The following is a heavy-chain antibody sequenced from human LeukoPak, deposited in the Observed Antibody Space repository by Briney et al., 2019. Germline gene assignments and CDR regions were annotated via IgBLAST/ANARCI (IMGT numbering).Heavy chain of an antibody. CDR2: ISSSSSTI. CDR1: GFTFSSYA. CDR3: ARDLERPRYYYGMDV. D-gene: IGHD1-1*01. J-gene: IGHJ6*02. Sequence: PGGSLRLSCAASGFTFSSYAMSWVRQAPGKGLEWVSYISSSSSTIYYADSVKGRFTISRDNAKNSLYLQMNSLRAEDTAVYYCARDLERPRYYYGMDVWGQGTTVTVSS. V-gene: IGHV3-48*01.